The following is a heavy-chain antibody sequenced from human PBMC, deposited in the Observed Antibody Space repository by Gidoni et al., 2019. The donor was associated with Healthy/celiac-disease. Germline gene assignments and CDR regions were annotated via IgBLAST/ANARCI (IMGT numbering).Heavy chain of an antibody. Sequence: QVQLVESGGGVVQPGRSLRLSCAASGFTFSSYGMHWVRQAPGKGLEWLVVISYDGSNKYYADSVKGRFTISRDNSKNTLYLQMNSLRAEDTAVYYCATNPDAHLSGSYRGDAFDIWGQGTMVTVSS. CDR3: ATNPDAHLSGSYRGDAFDI. J-gene: IGHJ3*02. CDR2: ISYDGSNK. CDR1: GFTFSSYG. V-gene: IGHV3-30*03. D-gene: IGHD1-26*01.